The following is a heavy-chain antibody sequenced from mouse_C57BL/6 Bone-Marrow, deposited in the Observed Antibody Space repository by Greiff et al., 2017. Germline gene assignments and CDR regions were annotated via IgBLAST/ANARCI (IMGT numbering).Heavy chain of an antibody. Sequence: VQLQQSGTVLARPGASVKMSCKTSGYTFTSYWMHWVKQRPGQGLEWIGAIYPGNSDTSYNQKFKGKAKLTAVTSASTAYLALSSLTNEDSAVYYCTRLYDYDVYWYFDVWGTGTTVTVSS. CDR2: IYPGNSDT. V-gene: IGHV1-5*01. CDR1: GYTFTSYW. CDR3: TRLYDYDVYWYFDV. D-gene: IGHD2-4*01. J-gene: IGHJ1*03.